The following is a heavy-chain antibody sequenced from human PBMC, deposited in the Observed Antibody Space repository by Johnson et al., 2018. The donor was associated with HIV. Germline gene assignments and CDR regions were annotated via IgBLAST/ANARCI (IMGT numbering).Heavy chain of an antibody. V-gene: IGHV3-30*04. CDR3: AKAPLSGYEDAFDI. Sequence: QVQLVESGGGVVQPGRSLRLSCAASGFTFSSYAMHWVRQAPGKGLAWVAVISYDGSNKYYADSVKGRFTISRDNSKNTLYLQMNSLRAEDTAVYYCAKAPLSGYEDAFDIWGQGTMVIVSS. D-gene: IGHD3-22*01. CDR2: ISYDGSNK. J-gene: IGHJ3*02. CDR1: GFTFSSYA.